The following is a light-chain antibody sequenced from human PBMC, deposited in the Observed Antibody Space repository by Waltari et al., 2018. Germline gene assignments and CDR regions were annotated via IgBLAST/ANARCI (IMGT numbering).Light chain of an antibody. Sequence: DIQMTQSPSSLSASVGVRVTITCRASQNIVNYLNWHQQKPGKAPNLLIFGASNLLSGVPSRISGSGSGTDFTLTISSLQPGDFATYYCQQSYSTPYTFGQGTKVEIK. J-gene: IGKJ2*01. V-gene: IGKV1-39*01. CDR2: GAS. CDR3: QQSYSTPYT. CDR1: QNIVNY.